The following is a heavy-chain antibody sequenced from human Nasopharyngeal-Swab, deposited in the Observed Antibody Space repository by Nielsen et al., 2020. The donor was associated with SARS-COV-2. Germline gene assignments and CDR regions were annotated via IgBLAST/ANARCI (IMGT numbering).Heavy chain of an antibody. V-gene: IGHV3-7*01. D-gene: IGHD2-2*01. Sequence: GESLKISCAASGFTFSSYWMSWVRQAPGKGLEWVANIKQDGSEKYYVDSVKGRFTISRDNAKNPLYLQMNNLRAEDTAVYYCARGGGLDIVVVPADYYYYMDVWGKGTTVTVSS. CDR2: IKQDGSEK. CDR1: GFTFSSYW. J-gene: IGHJ6*03. CDR3: ARGGGLDIVVVPADYYYYMDV.